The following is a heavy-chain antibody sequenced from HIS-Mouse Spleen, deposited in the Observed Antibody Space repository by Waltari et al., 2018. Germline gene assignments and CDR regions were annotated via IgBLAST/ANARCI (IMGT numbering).Heavy chain of an antibody. CDR1: GFTFDDYT. Sequence: EVQLVESGGVVVQPGGSLRLSCAASGFTFDDYTMHWVRQAPGKGREWVSLISLDGGSTYYADSVKGRFTISRDNSKNSLYLQMNSLRTEDTALYYCAKAKGLLMVYDYWGQGTLVTVSS. D-gene: IGHD2-8*01. CDR3: AKAKGLLMVYDY. CDR2: ISLDGGST. J-gene: IGHJ4*02. V-gene: IGHV3-43*01.